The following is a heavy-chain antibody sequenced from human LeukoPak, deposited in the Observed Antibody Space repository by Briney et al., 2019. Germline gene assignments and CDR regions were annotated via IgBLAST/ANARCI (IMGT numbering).Heavy chain of an antibody. CDR2: IYYSGST. CDR3: ARRREQTGEYYFDY. V-gene: IGHV4-31*03. CDR1: GGSISSGGYY. J-gene: IGHJ4*02. D-gene: IGHD3-10*01. Sequence: SQTLSLTCTVSGGSISSGGYYWSCIRQHPGKGLECIGYIYYSGSTYYNPSLKSRVTISVDTSKNQFSLKLSSVTAADTAVYYCARRREQTGEYYFDYWGQGTLVTVSS.